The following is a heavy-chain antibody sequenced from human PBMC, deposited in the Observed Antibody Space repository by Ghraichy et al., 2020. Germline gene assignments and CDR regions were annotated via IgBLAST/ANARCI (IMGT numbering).Heavy chain of an antibody. CDR3: ARGSVWSGYYQRYYYYGMDV. Sequence: SCAASGFTFSSYSMNWVRQAPGKGLEWVSSISSSSSYIYYADSVKGRFTISRDNAKNSLYLQMNSLRAEDTAVYYCARGSVWSGYYQRYYYYGMDVWGQETTVTVSS. D-gene: IGHD3-3*01. V-gene: IGHV3-21*01. J-gene: IGHJ6*02. CDR1: GFTFSSYS. CDR2: ISSSSSYI.